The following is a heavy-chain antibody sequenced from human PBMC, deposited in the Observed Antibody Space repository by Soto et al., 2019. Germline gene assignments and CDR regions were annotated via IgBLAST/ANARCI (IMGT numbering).Heavy chain of an antibody. Sequence: GASVKVSCKASGYTFTSYGISWVRQAPGQGLEWMGWISAYNGNTNYAQKLQGRVTMTTDTSTSTAYMELRSLRSDDTAVYYCAREVGYYDSSGYYFGWFDPWGQGTLVTVSS. CDR2: ISAYNGNT. CDR1: GYTFTSYG. V-gene: IGHV1-18*01. D-gene: IGHD3-22*01. CDR3: AREVGYYDSSGYYFGWFDP. J-gene: IGHJ5*02.